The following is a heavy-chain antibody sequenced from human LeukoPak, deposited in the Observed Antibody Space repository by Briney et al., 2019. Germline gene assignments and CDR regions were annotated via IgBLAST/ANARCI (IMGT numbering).Heavy chain of an antibody. CDR1: GFTFSGYE. CDR3: ARDLSGWYDY. V-gene: IGHV3-48*03. Sequence: PGGSLRLSCAASGFTFSGYEMNWVRQAPGKGLEWVSYISSSGSSIYYADPVKGRFTISRDNAKNSLYLQMNSLRAEDTAVYYCARDLSGWYDYWGQGTLVTVSS. CDR2: ISSSGSSI. J-gene: IGHJ4*02. D-gene: IGHD6-19*01.